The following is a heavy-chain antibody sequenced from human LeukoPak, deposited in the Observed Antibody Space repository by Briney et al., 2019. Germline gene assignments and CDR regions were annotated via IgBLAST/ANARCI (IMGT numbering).Heavy chain of an antibody. CDR3: ARSYYYDSSGYSY. V-gene: IGHV3-33*08. Sequence: GGSLRLSCAASGFTFSSYGMHWVRQAPGKGLEWVAVIWYGGSNKYYADSVKGRFTISRDNSKNTLYLQMNSLRAEDTAVYYCARSYYYDSSGYSYWGQGTLVTVSS. CDR2: IWYGGSNK. CDR1: GFTFSSYG. J-gene: IGHJ4*02. D-gene: IGHD3-22*01.